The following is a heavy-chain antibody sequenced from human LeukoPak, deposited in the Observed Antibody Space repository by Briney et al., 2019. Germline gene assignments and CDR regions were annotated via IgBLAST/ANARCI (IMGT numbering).Heavy chain of an antibody. CDR1: GYTFTGYY. J-gene: IGHJ5*02. CDR3: ARGYCSGGSCYSVRGWFDP. CDR2: INPNSGGT. Sequence: ASVKVSCKASGYTFTGYYMHWVRQAPGQGLEWMGWINPNSGGTNYAQKFQGRVTMTRDTSISTAYMELSRLKSDDTAVYYCARGYCSGGSCYSVRGWFDPWGQGTLVTVSS. V-gene: IGHV1-2*02. D-gene: IGHD2-15*01.